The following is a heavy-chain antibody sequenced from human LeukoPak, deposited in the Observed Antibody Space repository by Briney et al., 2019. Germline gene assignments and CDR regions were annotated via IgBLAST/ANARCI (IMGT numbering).Heavy chain of an antibody. Sequence: SETLSLTCAVYGGSFSGYYWSWIRQPPGKGLEWIGEINHSGSTNYNPSLKSRVTISVDTSKNQFSLKLSSVTAADTAVYYCARVSYCSSTSCYLRGYYGTDVWGQGTTVTVSS. CDR3: ARVSYCSSTSCYLRGYYGTDV. CDR2: INHSGST. V-gene: IGHV4-34*01. J-gene: IGHJ6*02. CDR1: GGSFSGYY. D-gene: IGHD2-2*01.